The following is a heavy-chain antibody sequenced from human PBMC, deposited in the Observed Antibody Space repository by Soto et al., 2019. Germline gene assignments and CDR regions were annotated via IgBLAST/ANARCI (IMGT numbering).Heavy chain of an antibody. D-gene: IGHD2-2*01. CDR3: ARQGTNGVVVPAAMQWFDP. V-gene: IGHV4-59*08. CDR2: IYYSGST. Sequence: SETLSLTCTVSGGSISSYYWSWIRQPPGKGLEWIGYIYYSGSTNYNPSLKSRVTISVDTSKNQFSLKLSSVTAADTAVYYCARQGTNGVVVPAAMQWFDPWGQGTLVTVSS. CDR1: GGSISSYY. J-gene: IGHJ5*02.